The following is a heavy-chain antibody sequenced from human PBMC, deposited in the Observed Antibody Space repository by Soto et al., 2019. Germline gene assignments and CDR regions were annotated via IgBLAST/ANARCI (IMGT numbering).Heavy chain of an antibody. D-gene: IGHD3-9*01. CDR1: GGSISSYY. V-gene: IGHV4-59*12. CDR3: ASCYYDILTGYYEGTLTFDY. J-gene: IGHJ4*02. Sequence: PSETLSLTCTVSGGSISSYYWSWIRHPPGKGLEWIGYIYYSGSTNYNPSLKSRVTISVDTPKNQFSLRLSSVTAADTAVYYCASCYYDILTGYYEGTLTFDYWGQGTLVTVSS. CDR2: IYYSGST.